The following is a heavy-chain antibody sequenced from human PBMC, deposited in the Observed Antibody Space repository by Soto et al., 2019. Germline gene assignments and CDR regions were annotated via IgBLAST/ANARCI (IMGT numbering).Heavy chain of an antibody. CDR2: ISGYNGNT. CDR1: GYTFTTYG. J-gene: IGHJ4*02. CDR3: ARGAHGSGYGVY. Sequence: QVQLVQSGTEVQKPGASVKFSGKISGYTFTTYGIHWGRRPPGQGLEWMGWISGYNGNTNYAQKFQDRVTMTTDTSRSIGYMELRSLTFEDTAVYYCARGAHGSGYGVYWGQGTLVTVSS. V-gene: IGHV1-18*01. D-gene: IGHD3-3*01.